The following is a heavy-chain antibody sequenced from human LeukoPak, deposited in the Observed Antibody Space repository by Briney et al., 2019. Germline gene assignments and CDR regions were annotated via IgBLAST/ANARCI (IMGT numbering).Heavy chain of an antibody. V-gene: IGHV4-4*07. CDR2: IYTSGST. CDR3: ATETDYSHPNWFEP. Sequence: PSETLSLTCTVSGGSISSYYWSWIRQPAGKGLEWIGRIYTSGSTNYNPSLKSRVTMSVDTSKNHFSLKLNSVTAADTALYYCATETDYSHPNWFEPWGQGTLVTVSS. CDR1: GGSISSYY. D-gene: IGHD4-11*01. J-gene: IGHJ5*02.